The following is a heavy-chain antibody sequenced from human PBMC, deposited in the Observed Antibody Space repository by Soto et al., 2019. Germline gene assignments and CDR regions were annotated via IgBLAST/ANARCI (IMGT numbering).Heavy chain of an antibody. V-gene: IGHV5-51*01. D-gene: IGHD4-17*01. CDR1: GYTFTIYW. J-gene: IGHJ4*02. CDR3: ARPANTVADHFDL. Sequence: GESLKISCQVSGYTFTIYWIGWVRQVPGKGLEWMGIIYPSDSDTRYSPSFQGQVTISTDQSINTAYLQWDSLKASDTAIYYCARPANTVADHFDLWGQGTPVTVSS. CDR2: IYPSDSDT.